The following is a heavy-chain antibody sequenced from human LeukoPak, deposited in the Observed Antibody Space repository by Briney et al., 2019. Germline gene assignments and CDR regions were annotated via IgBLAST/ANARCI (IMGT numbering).Heavy chain of an antibody. Sequence: SVKVSCKASGGTFSSYAISWVRQAPGQGLEWMGGIIPIFGTANYAQKFQGRVTITADESTSTAYMELSSLRSEDTAVYYCAVRIAAAGTGVDYWGQGTLVTVSS. J-gene: IGHJ4*02. V-gene: IGHV1-69*13. CDR3: AVRIAAAGTGVDY. CDR2: IIPIFGTA. CDR1: GGTFSSYA. D-gene: IGHD6-13*01.